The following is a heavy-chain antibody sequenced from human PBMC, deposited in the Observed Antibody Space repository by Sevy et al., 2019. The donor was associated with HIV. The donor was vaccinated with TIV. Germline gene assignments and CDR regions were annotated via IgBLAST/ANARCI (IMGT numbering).Heavy chain of an antibody. V-gene: IGHV3-9*01. CDR1: GFTFDDYA. CDR2: ISWNSGSI. CDR3: AKGQNTAMVAGDAFDI. Sequence: GGSLRLSCAASGFTFDDYAMHWVRQAPGKGLEWVPGISWNSGSIGYADSVKGRFTISRDNAKNSLYLQMNSLRAEDTALYYCAKGQNTAMVAGDAFDIWGQGTMVTVSS. J-gene: IGHJ3*02. D-gene: IGHD5-18*01.